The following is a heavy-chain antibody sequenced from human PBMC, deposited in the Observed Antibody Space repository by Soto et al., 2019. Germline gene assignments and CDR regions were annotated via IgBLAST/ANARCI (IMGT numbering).Heavy chain of an antibody. J-gene: IGHJ4*02. CDR3: ARDSGEGADSAH. D-gene: IGHD4-17*01. V-gene: IGHV4-34*01. CDR1: GGSLTDYW. CDR2: INHIGES. Sequence: QVHLQQWGTGLLKPSETLSLTCAVYGGSLTDYWWTWIRQTPGKGLEWIGEINHIGESNHNPSLKTRVTLSLETTQPQFSSRLPSVTVADTPVYYCARDSGEGADSAHWGQGSLLTVSS.